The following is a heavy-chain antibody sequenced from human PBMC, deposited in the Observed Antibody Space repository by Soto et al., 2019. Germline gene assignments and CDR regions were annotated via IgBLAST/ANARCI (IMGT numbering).Heavy chain of an antibody. CDR3: ARGREDFHAGSGPRWMWLAP. J-gene: IGHJ5*02. CDR2: ISISGNT. Sequence: QVQLQESGPGLVKPSETLSLTCTVSGGSISSDFWSWIRQPPGKGLEWIGYISISGNTDYSPSLKSRATIXAXTXXNPFSLKLRSVNTEDTAVYFCARGREDFHAGSGPRWMWLAPWGQGTLVTVSS. V-gene: IGHV4-59*01. D-gene: IGHD3-3*01. CDR1: GGSISSDF.